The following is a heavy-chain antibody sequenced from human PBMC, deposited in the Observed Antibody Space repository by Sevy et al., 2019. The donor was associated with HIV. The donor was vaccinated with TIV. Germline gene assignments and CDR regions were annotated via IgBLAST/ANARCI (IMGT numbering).Heavy chain of an antibody. J-gene: IGHJ5*02. CDR2: INHSGST. CDR1: GGSFSGYY. D-gene: IGHD4-17*01. Sequence: SETLSLTCAVYGGSFSGYYWSWIRQPPGKGLEWIWEINHSGSTNYNPSLKSRVTISVDTSKNQFSLKLSSVTAADTAVYYCARGNYGGWFDPWGQGTLVTVSS. V-gene: IGHV4-34*01. CDR3: ARGNYGGWFDP.